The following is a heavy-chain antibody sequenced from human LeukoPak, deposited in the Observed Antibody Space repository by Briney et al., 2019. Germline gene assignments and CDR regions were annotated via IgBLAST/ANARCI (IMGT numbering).Heavy chain of an antibody. CDR1: GYAFTGYN. Sequence: ASVKVSRKASGYAFTGYNMHWVRQAPGQGLGWMGCINPNSGGTNYAQKFQGRVTMTRDMSISTAYMELGRVTSDDTGVYYCARWFTITSGDYDILTSSYHRGMEVWGQGTTVTVPS. J-gene: IGHJ6*02. V-gene: IGHV1-2*02. CDR2: INPNSGGT. CDR3: ARWFTITSGDYDILTSSYHRGMEV. D-gene: IGHD3-9*01.